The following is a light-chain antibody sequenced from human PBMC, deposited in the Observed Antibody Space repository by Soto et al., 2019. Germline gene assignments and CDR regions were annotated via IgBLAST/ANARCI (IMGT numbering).Light chain of an antibody. V-gene: IGKV3-20*01. CDR3: QQYGSSPLFT. J-gene: IGKJ2*01. CDR1: QSVRSNY. CDR2: GAS. Sequence: EIVLTQSPGTLSLSPGERATLSCRASQSVRSNYVAWYQQKPGQAPRLLVYGASTRATGIPDRFSATGSGTDFTLTISRLEPDDFAVYFCQQYGSSPLFTFGQGTKVDIK.